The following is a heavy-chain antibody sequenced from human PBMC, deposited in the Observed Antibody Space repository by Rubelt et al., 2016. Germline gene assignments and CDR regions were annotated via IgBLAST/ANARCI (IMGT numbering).Heavy chain of an antibody. V-gene: IGHV3-23*01. CDR1: GFTFSTYA. CDR3: ARDGSTGWNPGDY. CDR2: ISDSGGST. J-gene: IGHJ4*02. D-gene: IGHD6-19*01. Sequence: SGFTFSTYAMSWVRQAPGKGLEWVSAISDSGGSTYYADSVKGRFTISRDNSKNTLYLQMNSLRAEDTAVYYCARDGSTGWNPGDYWGQGTLVTVSS.